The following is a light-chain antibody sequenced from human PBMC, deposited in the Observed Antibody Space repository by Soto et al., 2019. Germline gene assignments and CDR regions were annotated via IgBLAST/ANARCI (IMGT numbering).Light chain of an antibody. CDR1: RNIGTS. CDR2: DAS. V-gene: IGKV1-5*01. J-gene: IGKJ1*01. Sequence: IQMTQSPSTLSASIRDRVTITCRASRNIGTSLAWYQQKPGKAPQLLIYDASTLESGVPSRFSGSGSGTEFTLTITSLQPDDFATYYCQQYNSYPWTFGQGTKVDI. CDR3: QQYNSYPWT.